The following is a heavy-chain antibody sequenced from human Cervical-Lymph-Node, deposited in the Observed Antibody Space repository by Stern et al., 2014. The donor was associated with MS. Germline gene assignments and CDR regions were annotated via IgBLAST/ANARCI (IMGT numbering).Heavy chain of an antibody. Sequence: VQLVESGSEMKKPGASVKVSFKASGYTFNRFAMNWVRQAPGQGLEWMGWINTNTGDPTEAQGLTRRCVFSLDTSVSTAYLQISSLKAEDTAVYYCARPITGVDHAFDYWGQGTLVTVSS. CDR3: ARPITGVDHAFDY. J-gene: IGHJ4*02. CDR2: INTNTGDP. CDR1: GYTFNRFA. D-gene: IGHD1-14*01. V-gene: IGHV7-4-1*02.